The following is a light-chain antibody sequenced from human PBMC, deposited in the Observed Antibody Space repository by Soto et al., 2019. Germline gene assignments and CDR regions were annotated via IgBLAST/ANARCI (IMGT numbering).Light chain of an antibody. V-gene: IGLV1-40*01. CDR2: GNS. J-gene: IGLJ3*02. CDR1: SSNIGAGYD. CDR3: QSYDYSLSGWV. Sequence: QPVLTQPPSVSGAPGQRVTISCTGSSSNIGAGYDVHWYQQLPGTAPKLLIYGNSNRPSGVPDRFSGSKSGTSASLAITGLQAEDESDYYCQSYDYSLSGWVFGGGTKVTVL.